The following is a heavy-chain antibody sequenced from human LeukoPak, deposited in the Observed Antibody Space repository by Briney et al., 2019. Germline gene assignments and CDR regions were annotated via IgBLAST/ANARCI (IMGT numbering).Heavy chain of an antibody. J-gene: IGHJ4*02. D-gene: IGHD2-2*01. V-gene: IGHV1-2*02. CDR3: ARGGRGDYQPLLAWDNDY. CDR1: GYTFTGYY. CDR2: INPNSGGT. Sequence: GASVKVSCKASGYTFTGYYLHWVRQAPGQGLEWMGWINPNSGGTNYAQKFQGRVTMTRNTSISTAYMELSSLRSEDTAVYYCARGGRGDYQPLLAWDNDYWGQGTLVTVSS.